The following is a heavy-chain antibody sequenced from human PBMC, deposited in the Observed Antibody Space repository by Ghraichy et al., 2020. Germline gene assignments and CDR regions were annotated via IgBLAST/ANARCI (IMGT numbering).Heavy chain of an antibody. CDR3: AKVRDYYDSSGYYRYYYYYGMDV. CDR1: GFTFSSYA. V-gene: IGHV3-23*01. Sequence: GESLNISCAASGFTFSSYAMSWVRQAPGKGLEWVSAISGSGGSTYYADSVKGRFTISRDNSKNTLYLQMNSLRAEDMAVYYCAKVRDYYDSSGYYRYYYYYGMDVWGQGTTVTVSS. CDR2: ISGSGGST. J-gene: IGHJ6*02. D-gene: IGHD3-22*01.